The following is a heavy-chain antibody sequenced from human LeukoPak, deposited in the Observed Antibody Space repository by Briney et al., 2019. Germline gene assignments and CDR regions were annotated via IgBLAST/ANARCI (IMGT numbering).Heavy chain of an antibody. CDR1: GGSISSYY. D-gene: IGHD4-17*01. V-gene: IGHV4-59*12. CDR3: ARDRGPYGDYYFDY. Sequence: SETLSLTCTVSGGSISSYYWSWIRQPPGKGLEWIGSIYYSGSTYYNPSLKSRVTISVDTSKNQFSLKLSSVTAADTAVYYCARDRGPYGDYYFDYWGQGTLVTVSS. CDR2: IYYSGST. J-gene: IGHJ4*02.